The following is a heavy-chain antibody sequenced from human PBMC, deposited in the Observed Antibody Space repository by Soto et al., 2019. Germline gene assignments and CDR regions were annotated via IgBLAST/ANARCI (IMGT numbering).Heavy chain of an antibody. J-gene: IGHJ4*02. Sequence: QVQLVESGGGVVQPGRSLRLSCAASGFTFSSYAMHWVRQAPGKGLEWVAVISYDGSNKYYADSVKGRFTISRDNSKNTLYLQMNSLRAEDTAVYYCAREGGVWGYSSGWYFDYWGQGTLVTVSS. CDR3: AREGGVWGYSSGWYFDY. V-gene: IGHV3-30-3*01. D-gene: IGHD6-19*01. CDR1: GFTFSSYA. CDR2: ISYDGSNK.